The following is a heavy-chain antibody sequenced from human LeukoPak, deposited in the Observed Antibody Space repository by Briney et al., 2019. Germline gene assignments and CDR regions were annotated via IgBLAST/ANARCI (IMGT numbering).Heavy chain of an antibody. D-gene: IGHD3-10*01. V-gene: IGHV3-48*02. J-gene: IGHJ6*03. CDR1: GFTFSSYS. CDR2: ISSSSSTI. CDR3: ARRVVTMVQGVIIPRYYYYYMDV. Sequence: GGSLRLSCAASGFTFSSYSMDWVRQAPGKGLEWVSYISSSSSTIYYADSVKGRFTISRDNAKNSLYLQMNSLRDEDTAVYYCARRVVTMVQGVIIPRYYYYYMDVWGKGTTVTVSS.